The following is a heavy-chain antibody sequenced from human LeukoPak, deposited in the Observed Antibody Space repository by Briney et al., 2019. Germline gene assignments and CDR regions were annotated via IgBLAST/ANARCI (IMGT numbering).Heavy chain of an antibody. Sequence: PSETLSLTCTVSGGSISSYYWSWIRQPPGKGLEWIGYIYYSGSTNYNPSLKSRVTISVDRSKNQFSLKLSSVTAADTAVYYCARGTIVGATIDYWGQGTLVTVSS. CDR1: GGSISSYY. CDR3: ARGTIVGATIDY. CDR2: IYYSGST. J-gene: IGHJ4*02. V-gene: IGHV4-59*12. D-gene: IGHD1-26*01.